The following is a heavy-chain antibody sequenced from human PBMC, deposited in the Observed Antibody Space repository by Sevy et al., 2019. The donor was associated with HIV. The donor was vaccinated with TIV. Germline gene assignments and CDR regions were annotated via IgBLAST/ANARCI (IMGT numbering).Heavy chain of an antibody. Sequence: GGSLRLSCAASGFTFSSYAMSWVRQGPGKGLEWVSAISGSGVSTYYADSVKGRFTISRDNSKNTLYLQMNSLRAEDTAVYYCAKDQGDWGDRIAVAGTDYYYGMDVWGQGTTVTASS. CDR2: ISGSGVST. CDR3: AKDQGDWGDRIAVAGTDYYYGMDV. J-gene: IGHJ6*02. V-gene: IGHV3-23*01. D-gene: IGHD6-19*01. CDR1: GFTFSSYA.